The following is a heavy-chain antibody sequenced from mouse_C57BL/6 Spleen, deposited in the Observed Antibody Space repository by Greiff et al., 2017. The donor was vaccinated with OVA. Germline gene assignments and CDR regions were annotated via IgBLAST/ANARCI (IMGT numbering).Heavy chain of an antibody. CDR1: GYSITSGYY. Sequence: EVKLVESGPGLVKPSQSLSLTCSVTGYSITSGYYWNWIRQFPGNKLEWMGYISYDGSNNYNPSLNNRISITRDTSKNQFFLKLNSVTTEDTATYYCAREGITTVVVDWYFDVWGTGTTVTVAS. D-gene: IGHD1-1*01. J-gene: IGHJ1*03. CDR2: ISYDGSN. CDR3: AREGITTVVVDWYFDV. V-gene: IGHV3-6*01.